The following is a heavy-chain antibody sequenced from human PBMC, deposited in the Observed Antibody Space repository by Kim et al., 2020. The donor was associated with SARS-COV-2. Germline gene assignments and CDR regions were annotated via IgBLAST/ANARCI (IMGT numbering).Heavy chain of an antibody. CDR2: IWYDGSNK. D-gene: IGHD1-26*01. CDR3: AREWEPSTYYYGMDV. Sequence: GGSLRLSCAACGFTFSSYGMHWVRQAPGKGLEWVAVIWYDGSNKYYADSVKGRFTISRDNSKNTLYLQMNSLRAEDTAVYYCAREWEPSTYYYGMDVWGQGTTVTVSS. CDR1: GFTFSSYG. V-gene: IGHV3-33*01. J-gene: IGHJ6*02.